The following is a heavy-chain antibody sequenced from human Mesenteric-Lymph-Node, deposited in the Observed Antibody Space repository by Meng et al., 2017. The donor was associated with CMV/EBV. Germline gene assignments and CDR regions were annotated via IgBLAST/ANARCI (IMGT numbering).Heavy chain of an antibody. CDR2: INVDGSST. V-gene: IGHV3-74*01. J-gene: IGHJ6*02. Sequence: GGSLRLSCEASGFTFNNYWMHWVRQAPGKGLVWVSRINVDGSSTTYADSVKGRFTISRDNAKNSLYLQMNSLRAEDTAVYYCARDQGDRLPPYYYYGMDVWGQGTTVTVSS. D-gene: IGHD4-11*01. CDR3: ARDQGDRLPPYYYYGMDV. CDR1: GFTFNNYW.